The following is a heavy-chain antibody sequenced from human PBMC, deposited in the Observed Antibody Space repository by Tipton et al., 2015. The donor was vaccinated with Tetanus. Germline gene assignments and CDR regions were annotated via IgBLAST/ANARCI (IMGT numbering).Heavy chain of an antibody. Sequence: TLSLTCTVSGGSISSSSYYWGWIRQPPGKGLEWIGSIYYSGSTYYNPSLKSRVTISVDTSKNQFSLKLSSVTAADTAVYYCARGVDMIEYYFDYWGQGTLVTVSS. D-gene: IGHD3-22*01. J-gene: IGHJ4*02. CDR1: GGSISSSSYY. V-gene: IGHV4-39*01. CDR2: IYYSGST. CDR3: ARGVDMIEYYFDY.